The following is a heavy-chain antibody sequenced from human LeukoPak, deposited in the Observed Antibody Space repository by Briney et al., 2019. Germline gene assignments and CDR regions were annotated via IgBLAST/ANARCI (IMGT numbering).Heavy chain of an antibody. CDR2: IYYSGST. CDR3: ASIGGLGNYFD. V-gene: IGHV4-59*12. J-gene: IGHJ4*02. CDR1: GGSISSYY. D-gene: IGHD3-16*01. Sequence: SETLSLTCTVSGGSISSYYWSWIRQPPGKGLEWIGYIYYSGSTNYNPSLKSRVTMSVDTSKNQFSLKLSSVTAADTAVYYCASIGGLGNYFDYGAREPWSPSPQ.